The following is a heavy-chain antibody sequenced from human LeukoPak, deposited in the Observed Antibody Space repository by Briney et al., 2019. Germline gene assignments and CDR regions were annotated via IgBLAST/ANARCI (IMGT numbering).Heavy chain of an antibody. D-gene: IGHD2-15*01. Sequence: ASVKVSCKASGGTFSSYAISWVRQAPGQGLERMGGIIPIFGTANYAQKFQGRVTITADKSTSTAYMELSSLRSEDTAVYYCARQDLGYCSGGSCYALDYWGQGTLVTVSS. J-gene: IGHJ4*02. CDR2: IIPIFGTA. V-gene: IGHV1-69*06. CDR1: GGTFSSYA. CDR3: ARQDLGYCSGGSCYALDY.